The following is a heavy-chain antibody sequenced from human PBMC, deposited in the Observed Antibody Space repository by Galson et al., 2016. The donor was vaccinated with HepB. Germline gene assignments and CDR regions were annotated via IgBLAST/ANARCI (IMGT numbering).Heavy chain of an antibody. CDR2: INPGNGNA. Sequence: SVKVSCKASGYSFSGFAIHWVRQAPGQGLEWMGWINPGNGNAKYAQKLQGRVTITRDTSASTAYMELSSLISEDTAVYYCARDGLYYDSSAYTNFDYWDQGSLVTVSA. V-gene: IGHV1-3*01. CDR3: ARDGLYYDSSAYTNFDY. J-gene: IGHJ4*02. CDR1: GYSFSGFA. D-gene: IGHD3-22*01.